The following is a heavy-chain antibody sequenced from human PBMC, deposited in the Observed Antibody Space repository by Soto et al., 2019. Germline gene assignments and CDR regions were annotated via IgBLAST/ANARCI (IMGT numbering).Heavy chain of an antibody. V-gene: IGHV1-69*06. CDR2: IIPNYEAA. CDR1: GGSFNNYV. CDR3: ARYWNAGTLYGAFDI. Sequence: QVQLVQSGAEVSKPGSSVKVSCEASGGSFNNYVISRLRQAPGQWLEWMGGIIPNYEAANYAQKFRGRLTITADKATNTAYMELNSRRPEDTATYYCARYWNAGTLYGAFDIWGQGTTVIVS. D-gene: IGHD4-17*01. J-gene: IGHJ3*02.